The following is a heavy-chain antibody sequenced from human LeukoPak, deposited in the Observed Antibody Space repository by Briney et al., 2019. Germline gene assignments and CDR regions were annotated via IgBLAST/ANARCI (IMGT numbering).Heavy chain of an antibody. Sequence: GGSLRLSCAAYGFTFSSYGMHWVRQAPGKGLEWVTVIWYDGSKKYYADSVKGRFTISRDNSKNTLYLQMNSLRAVDTAVYYWAKDGSGYRYDYGLYDHYMDVWGKGATVTVSS. D-gene: IGHD5-18*01. CDR1: GFTFSSYG. J-gene: IGHJ6*03. CDR3: AKDGSGYRYDYGLYDHYMDV. CDR2: IWYDGSKK. V-gene: IGHV3-30*02.